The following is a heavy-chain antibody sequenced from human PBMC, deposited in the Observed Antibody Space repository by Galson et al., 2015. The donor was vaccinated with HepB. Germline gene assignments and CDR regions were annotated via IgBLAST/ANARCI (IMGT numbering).Heavy chain of an antibody. CDR1: GDSVSNNNVA. CDR3: ARGMSGTDNAFDT. D-gene: IGHD3-9*01. V-gene: IGHV6-1*01. CDR2: TYYRSKWYE. Sequence: CAISGDSVSNNNVAWSWIRQPPSRGLEWLGRTYYRSKWYEDYALSVKSRITIKSDTSKNQFSLQLNSVTPEDTAVYYCARGMSGTDNAFDTWGQGTMVTVSS. J-gene: IGHJ3*02.